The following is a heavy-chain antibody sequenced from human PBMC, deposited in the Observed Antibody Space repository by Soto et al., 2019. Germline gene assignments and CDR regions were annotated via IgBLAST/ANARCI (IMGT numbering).Heavy chain of an antibody. V-gene: IGHV3-74*01. CDR3: ARDAVRGVIPPGY. D-gene: IGHD3-10*01. CDR1: GFSFSSDW. Sequence: EEQLVASGGGLVQPGGSLRLSCAASGFSFSSDWMHWVRQSPGKGPVWLARIGGDGSGIIYADSAKGRFTISRDNAKNTLYLQMNSLRGEDTAVYFCARDAVRGVIPPGYWGQGTLVTVSS. J-gene: IGHJ4*02. CDR2: IGGDGSGI.